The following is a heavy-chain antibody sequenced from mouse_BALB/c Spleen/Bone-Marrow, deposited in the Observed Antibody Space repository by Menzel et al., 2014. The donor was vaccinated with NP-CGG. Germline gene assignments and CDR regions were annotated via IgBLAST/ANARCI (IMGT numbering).Heavy chain of an antibody. CDR1: GYTFSSYW. CDR2: ILPGSGST. J-gene: IGHJ2*01. CDR3: VRRGYDGYH. D-gene: IGHD2-3*01. V-gene: IGHV1-9*01. Sequence: QVQLQQSGAELMKPGASVKISCKATGYTFSSYWIEWVKQRPGHGLEWIGEILPGSGSTNYNEKFKGKTTFTADTSSNTAFMQLSSLTSEDSAVYYCVRRGYDGYHWGQGTTLTVSS.